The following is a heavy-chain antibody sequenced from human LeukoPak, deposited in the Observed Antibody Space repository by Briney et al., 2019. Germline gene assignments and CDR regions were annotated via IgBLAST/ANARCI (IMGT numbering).Heavy chain of an antibody. V-gene: IGHV3-30*18. D-gene: IGHD2-2*01. CDR3: AKDFAYARSGYFDY. J-gene: IGHJ4*02. CDR2: ISYDGSNK. Sequence: GGSLSLSCAASGFTFSSYGMHWVRQAPGKGLEWVAVISYDGSNKYYADSVKGRFTISRDNSKNTLYLQMNSLRAEDTAVYYCAKDFAYARSGYFDYWGQGTLVTVSS. CDR1: GFTFSSYG.